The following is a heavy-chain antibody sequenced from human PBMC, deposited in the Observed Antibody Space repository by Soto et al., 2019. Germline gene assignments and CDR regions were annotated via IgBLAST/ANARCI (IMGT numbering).Heavy chain of an antibody. CDR2: IYYSGST. D-gene: IGHD3-22*01. V-gene: IGHV4-4*08. CDR1: GGSISSYY. J-gene: IGHJ4*02. Sequence: QVQLQESGPGLVKPSETLSLTCTVSGGSISSYYWSWIRQPPGKGLEWIGYIYYSGSTNYNPSLKSRVTISVDTSKNQFSLKLSSVTAADTAVYYCAREGQYDRSGYYYVPPDYWGQGTLVTVSS. CDR3: AREGQYDRSGYYYVPPDY.